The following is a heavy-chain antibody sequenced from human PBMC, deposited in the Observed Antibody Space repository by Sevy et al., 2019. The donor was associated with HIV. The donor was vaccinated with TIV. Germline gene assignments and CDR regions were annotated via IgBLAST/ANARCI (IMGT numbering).Heavy chain of an antibody. CDR1: GFTFSSYA. J-gene: IGHJ4*02. D-gene: IGHD1-26*01. CDR2: ISYDGSNK. Sequence: GGSLRLSCAASGFTFSSYAMHWVRQAPGKGLEWVAVISYDGSNKYYADSVKGRFTISRDNSKNTLYLQMNSLRAEDTAVYYCVSASGSYPIDYWGQGTLVTVSS. V-gene: IGHV3-30-3*01. CDR3: VSASGSYPIDY.